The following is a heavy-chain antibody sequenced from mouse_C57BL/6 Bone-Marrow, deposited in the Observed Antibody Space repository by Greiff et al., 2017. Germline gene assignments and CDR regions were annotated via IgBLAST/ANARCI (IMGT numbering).Heavy chain of an antibody. J-gene: IGHJ2*01. V-gene: IGHV1-52*01. CDR3: ATTIYYYGSSLLDY. Sequence: VKLQQPGAELVRPGSSVKLSCKASGYTFTSYWMHWVKQRPIQGLEWIGNIDPSDSETHYNQKFKDKATLTVDKSSSPAYMQLIRLTSEDSAVYYGATTIYYYGSSLLDYWGQGTTLTVSS. D-gene: IGHD1-1*01. CDR2: IDPSDSET. CDR1: GYTFTSYW.